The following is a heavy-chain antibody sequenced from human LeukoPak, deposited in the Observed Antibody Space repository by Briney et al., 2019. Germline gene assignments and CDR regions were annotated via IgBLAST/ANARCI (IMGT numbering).Heavy chain of an antibody. V-gene: IGHV4-39*01. J-gene: IGHJ4*02. Sequence: SETLSLTCTVSGGSVSSSNYYWGWIRQPPGKGLEWIGSIYYSGSTYYNPSLKSRVNISIDTSKNQFSLKLSSVTAADTAVYYCARRDGNYDFWTGYLYYFNYWGQGTLVTVSS. CDR3: ARRDGNYDFWTGYLYYFNY. CDR1: GGSVSSSNYY. D-gene: IGHD3-3*01. CDR2: IYYSGST.